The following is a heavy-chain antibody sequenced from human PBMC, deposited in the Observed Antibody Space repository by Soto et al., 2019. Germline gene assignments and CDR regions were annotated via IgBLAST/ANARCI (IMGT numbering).Heavy chain of an antibody. CDR3: ATHREGATYYFDY. J-gene: IGHJ4*02. V-gene: IGHV1-58*01. CDR1: TFTFTSSA. D-gene: IGHD1-26*01. CDR2: IVVGSGNT. Sequence: QMQLVQSGPEVKKPGTSVKVSCKASTFTFTSSAVQWVRQARGQRLEWLGWIVVGSGNTKYAQNFQERVTITRDLSSCTAYLELSSLRSEDTAVYYCATHREGATYYFDYWGQGTLLTVSS.